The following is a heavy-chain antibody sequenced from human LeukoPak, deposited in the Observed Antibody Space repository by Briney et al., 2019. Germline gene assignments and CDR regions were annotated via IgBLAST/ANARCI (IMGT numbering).Heavy chain of an antibody. V-gene: IGHV3-23*01. CDR1: GFTFSSYA. Sequence: QPGGSLRLSCAASGFTFSSYAMSWVRQAPGKGLEWVSIFSGSGDRTYYADSVKGRFIISRDNSKNTLYLQMNSLRAEDTAVYYCAKEAGGFDYWGQGTLVTVSS. D-gene: IGHD4-23*01. CDR2: FSGSGDRT. CDR3: AKEAGGFDY. J-gene: IGHJ4*02.